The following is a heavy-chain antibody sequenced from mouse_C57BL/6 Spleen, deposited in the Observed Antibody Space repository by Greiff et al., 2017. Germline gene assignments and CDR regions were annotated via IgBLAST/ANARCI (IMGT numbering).Heavy chain of an antibody. CDR2: IYPGNSDT. V-gene: IGHV1-5*01. CDR1: GYTFTSYW. Sequence: EVQLQQSGTVLARPGASVKMSCKTSGYTFTSYWMHWVKQRPGQGLEWIGAIYPGNSDTSYNQKFKGKAKLTAVTSASTAYMELSSLTNEDSAVYYCTMEETTGYAMDYWGQGTSVTVSS. D-gene: IGHD2-1*01. J-gene: IGHJ4*01. CDR3: TMEETTGYAMDY.